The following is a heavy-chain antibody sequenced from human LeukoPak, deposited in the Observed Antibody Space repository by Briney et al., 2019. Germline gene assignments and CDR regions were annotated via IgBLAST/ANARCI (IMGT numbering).Heavy chain of an antibody. CDR2: LSYDGSNE. V-gene: IGHV3-30*03. J-gene: IGHJ4*02. CDR3: AGSWFYRDYFEY. Sequence: GRSLRLSCAASGFTFSNYGMQWVRQAPGKGLEWVAVLSYDGSNEYYADSVKGRFTISRDNSKNTLYLQMNSLRVEDTAVYYCAGSWFYRDYFEYWGQGTLVTVSS. CDR1: GFTFSNYG. D-gene: IGHD3-10*01.